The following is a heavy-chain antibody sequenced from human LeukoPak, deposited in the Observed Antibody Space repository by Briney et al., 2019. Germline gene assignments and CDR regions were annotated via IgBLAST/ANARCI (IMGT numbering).Heavy chain of an antibody. CDR1: GFTFSRFR. V-gene: IGHV3-7*01. CDR2: INQDGSEI. CDR3: ASSWGSAIDV. D-gene: IGHD3-16*01. Sequence: GGSLRLYCVASGFTFSRFRMSWVRQPPGKGLEWVANINQDGSEIDYVDSVKCRFTVSTDNAKNSLYLQMSSLRVEDTAVYYCASSWGSAIDVWGQGTLVTVSS. J-gene: IGHJ4*02.